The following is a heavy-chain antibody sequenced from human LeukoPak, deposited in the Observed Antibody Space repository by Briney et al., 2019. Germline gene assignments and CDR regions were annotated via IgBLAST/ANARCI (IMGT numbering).Heavy chain of an antibody. J-gene: IGHJ4*02. Sequence: GASVKVSCKASGYTFTGYHMHWVRQAPGQGLEWMGWINPNSGGTNYAQKFRGRVTMTRDTSISTAYMELSRLRSDDTAVYYCARDATGTDYWGQGTLVTVSS. CDR2: INPNSGGT. CDR1: GYTFTGYH. V-gene: IGHV1-2*02. CDR3: ARDATGTDY. D-gene: IGHD1-1*01.